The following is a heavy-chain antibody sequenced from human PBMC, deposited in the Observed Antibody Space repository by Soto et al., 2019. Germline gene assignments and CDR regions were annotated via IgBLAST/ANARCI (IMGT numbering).Heavy chain of an antibody. CDR2: ISYTGSA. CDR3: ATMAATTGSYYFEY. Sequence: QVQLQESGPGLVKPSQTLSLTCTVSGGSIGSGVYFWSWIRQPPGKGLEWIGFISYTGSAHYNPSLKSRVAISVDTSKNQFSLKLTSVSAADAAVYYCATMAATTGSYYFEYWGQGTLVTVSS. CDR1: GGSIGSGVYF. V-gene: IGHV4-30-4*01. D-gene: IGHD1-26*01. J-gene: IGHJ4*02.